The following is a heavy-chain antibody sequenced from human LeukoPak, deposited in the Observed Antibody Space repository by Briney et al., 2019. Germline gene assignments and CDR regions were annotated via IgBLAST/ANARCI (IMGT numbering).Heavy chain of an antibody. CDR2: IKEDETAK. CDR1: GFIFSSYW. V-gene: IGHV3-7*01. Sequence: GGSLRLSCAASGFIFSSYWMAWVRQAPGKGREWVANIKEDETAKYYVDSVRGRFTSSRDNAKNSLYLQMNSLRAEDTAVYYCARALEAGIFDIWGQGTLVTVSS. D-gene: IGHD6-13*01. CDR3: ARALEAGIFDI. J-gene: IGHJ3*02.